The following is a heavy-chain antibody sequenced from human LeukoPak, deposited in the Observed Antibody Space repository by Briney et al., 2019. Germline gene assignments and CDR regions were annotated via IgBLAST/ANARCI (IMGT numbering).Heavy chain of an antibody. J-gene: IGHJ6*02. Sequence: PSETLSLTCTVSGGSISSGGYYWSWIRQHPGKGLEWIGYIYYSGSTYYNPSLKSRVTISVDTSKNQFSLELSSVTAADTAVYYCARSPCGGSCNYYYYGMDVWGQGTTVTVSS. CDR3: ARSPCGGSCNYYYYGMDV. D-gene: IGHD2-15*01. CDR1: GGSISSGGYY. V-gene: IGHV4-31*03. CDR2: IYYSGST.